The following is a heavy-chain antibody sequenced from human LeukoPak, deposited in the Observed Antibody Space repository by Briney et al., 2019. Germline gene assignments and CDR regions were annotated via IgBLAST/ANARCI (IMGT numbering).Heavy chain of an antibody. V-gene: IGHV4-38-2*02. Sequence: SETLSLTCTVSGYSISSGYYWGWIRQLPGKGLEWIGSLYHSGSTSYNPPLSSRVTMSVDTSKNQFSLKLSSVTAADTAVYYCARVGYCSSTSCSWFDAWGQGTLVTVSS. CDR3: ARVGYCSSTSCSWFDA. J-gene: IGHJ5*02. CDR2: LYHSGST. CDR1: GYSISSGYY. D-gene: IGHD2-2*01.